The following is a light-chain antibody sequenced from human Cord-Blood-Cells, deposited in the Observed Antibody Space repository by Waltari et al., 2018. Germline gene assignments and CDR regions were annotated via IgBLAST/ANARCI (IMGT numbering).Light chain of an antibody. CDR2: SNN. CDR1: SPNIGRNT. J-gene: IGLJ3*02. V-gene: IGLV1-44*01. CDR3: AAWDDSLNGPV. Sequence: QSVLTQPPSASGTPGPRVTISCSGSSPNIGRNTVNWYQQLPGTAPKLLIYSNNQRPSGVPDRFSGSKSGTSASLAISGLQSEDEADYYCAAWDDSLNGPVFGGGTKLTVL.